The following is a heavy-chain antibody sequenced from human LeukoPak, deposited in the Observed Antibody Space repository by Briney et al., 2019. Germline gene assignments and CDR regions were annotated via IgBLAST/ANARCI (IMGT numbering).Heavy chain of an antibody. Sequence: GGSLRLSCAASGFMLSSYWMHWVRQAPGKGLVWVSHINSDGSSTSYADSVRGRFTMSRDNAKNTLYLQMNSLRGEDTAVYYCARETFSSGSWFDPWGQGTLVTVSS. CDR1: GFMLSSYW. D-gene: IGHD3-10*01. J-gene: IGHJ5*02. CDR2: INSDGSST. CDR3: ARETFSSGSWFDP. V-gene: IGHV3-74*01.